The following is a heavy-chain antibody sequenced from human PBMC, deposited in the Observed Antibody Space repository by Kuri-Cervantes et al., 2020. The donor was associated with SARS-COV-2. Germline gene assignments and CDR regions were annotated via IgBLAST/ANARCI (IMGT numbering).Heavy chain of an antibody. V-gene: IGHV4-4*07. CDR1: GGSISSYY. J-gene: IGHJ6*03. CDR2: IYSSGSA. D-gene: IGHD3-9*01. CDR3: ARRSYYDFFTGYYIPFYMDV. Sequence: ESLKISCTVSGGSISSYYWSWIRQPAGKGLEWIGRIYSSGSANYNPSLKSRVTISVDTSKNQFSLKLTSVTAADTAVYYCARRSYYDFFTGYYIPFYMDVWGKGTTVTVSS.